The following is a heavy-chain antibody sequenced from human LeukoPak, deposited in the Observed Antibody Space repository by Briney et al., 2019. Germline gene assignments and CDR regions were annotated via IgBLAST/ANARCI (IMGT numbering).Heavy chain of an antibody. CDR1: GGSFSGYY. V-gene: IGHV4-34*01. J-gene: IGHJ4*02. CDR2: INHSGST. Sequence: KASETLSHTCAVYGGSFSGYYWSWIRQPPGKGLEWIGEINHSGSTNYNPSLKSRVTISVDTSKNQFSLKLSSVTAADTAVYYRASLHGGSSGRRFDYWGQGTLVTVSS. D-gene: IGHD3-10*01. CDR3: ASLHGGSSGRRFDY.